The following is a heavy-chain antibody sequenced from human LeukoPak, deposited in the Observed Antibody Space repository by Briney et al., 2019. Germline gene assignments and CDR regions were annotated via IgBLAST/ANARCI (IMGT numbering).Heavy chain of an antibody. CDR3: TRAHCSSTSCSNYYYYYGMDV. CDR1: GFTFSNAW. J-gene: IGHJ6*02. CDR2: IKSKTDGGTT. V-gene: IGHV3-15*01. Sequence: GGSLRLSCAASGFTFSNAWMGWVRQAPGKGLEWVGRIKSKTDGGTTDYAAPVKGRFTISRDDSKNTLYLQMNSLKTEDTAVYYCTRAHCSSTSCSNYYYYYGMDVWGQGTTVTVSS. D-gene: IGHD2-2*01.